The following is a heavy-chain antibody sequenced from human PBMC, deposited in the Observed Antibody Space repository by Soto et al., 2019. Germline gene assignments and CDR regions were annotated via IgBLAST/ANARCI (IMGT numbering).Heavy chain of an antibody. D-gene: IGHD3-10*01. J-gene: IGHJ4*02. CDR3: ARVSYGSQTLFDY. V-gene: IGHV3-33*01. CDR2: IWDDGSNI. Sequence: QVHLVESGGGVVQPGRSLRLSCITSGFTFSNYAMHWVRQAPGKGLEWVAGIWDDGSNIHYADSVKGRFIISRDNSNNRLHLQKNRLRPEDTAIYYCARVSYGSQTLFDYWGQGNMVSVSS. CDR1: GFTFSNYA.